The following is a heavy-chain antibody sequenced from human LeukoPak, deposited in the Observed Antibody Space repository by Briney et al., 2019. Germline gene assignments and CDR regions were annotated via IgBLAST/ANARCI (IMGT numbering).Heavy chain of an antibody. Sequence: GGSLRLSCAASGFTVSSHYMNWVRQAPGKGLQWVSVLYSDGTTYYADSVKGRFTISRDNSRSTLYLQMNSLRAEDTAVYYCAPRRGSYWGQGTLVTVSS. V-gene: IGHV3-66*01. J-gene: IGHJ4*02. D-gene: IGHD3-16*01. CDR3: APRRGSY. CDR2: LYSDGTT. CDR1: GFTVSSHY.